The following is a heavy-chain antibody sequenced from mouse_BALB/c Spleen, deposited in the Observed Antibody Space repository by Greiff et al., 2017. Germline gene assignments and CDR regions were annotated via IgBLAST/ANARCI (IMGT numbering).Heavy chain of an antibody. Sequence: EVKLMESGGGLVKPGGSLKLSCAASGFTFSSYAMSWVRQSPEKRLEWVAEISSGGSYTYYPDTVTGRFTISRDNAKNTLYLEMSSLRSEDTAMYYCARKAYGAFDYWGQGTTVTVSS. J-gene: IGHJ2*01. CDR2: ISSGGSYT. CDR3: ARKAYGAFDY. D-gene: IGHD6-5*01. V-gene: IGHV5-9-4*01. CDR1: GFTFSSYA.